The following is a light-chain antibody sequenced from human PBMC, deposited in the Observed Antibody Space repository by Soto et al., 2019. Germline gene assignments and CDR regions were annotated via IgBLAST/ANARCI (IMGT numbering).Light chain of an antibody. J-gene: IGLJ3*02. Sequence: QSALTQPASVSGSPGQSITISCTGTSSDVGGYNYVSWYQQEPGKAPQLMIYDVSSRPSGVSNRFSGSKSGNTASLTISGLKADDEADYYCSTYISSSTVVFGGGTQLTVL. V-gene: IGLV2-14*01. CDR1: SSDVGGYNY. CDR3: STYISSSTVV. CDR2: DVS.